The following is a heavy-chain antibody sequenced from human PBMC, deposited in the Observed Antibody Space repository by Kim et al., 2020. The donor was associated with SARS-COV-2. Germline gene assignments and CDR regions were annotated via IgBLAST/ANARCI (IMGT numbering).Heavy chain of an antibody. CDR2: IFPILGIG. Sequence: SVKVSCKASGGTFSSYTISWVRQAPGQGLEWMGRIFPILGIGNYAQKFQGRVTITADKSTSTAYMELSSLRSEDTAVYYCARGFSPDWNDVLVAFDIWGQGTMVTVSS. CDR1: GGTFSSYT. J-gene: IGHJ3*02. V-gene: IGHV1-69*02. D-gene: IGHD1-1*01. CDR3: ARGFSPDWNDVLVAFDI.